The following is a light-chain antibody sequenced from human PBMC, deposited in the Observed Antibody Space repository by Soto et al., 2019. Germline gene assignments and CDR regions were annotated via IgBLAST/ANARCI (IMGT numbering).Light chain of an antibody. J-gene: IGLJ2*01. CDR1: SSDVGGYAY. Sequence: QSALTQPASVSGSPGQSITISCTGTSSDVGGYAYVSWYQQHPNKAPKLMIYDVSNRPSGVSSRFSGSKSGNTASLTISGLQAEDEADYYCTSYTSTNTLIFGGGTKLTVL. CDR3: TSYTSTNTLI. CDR2: DVS. V-gene: IGLV2-14*03.